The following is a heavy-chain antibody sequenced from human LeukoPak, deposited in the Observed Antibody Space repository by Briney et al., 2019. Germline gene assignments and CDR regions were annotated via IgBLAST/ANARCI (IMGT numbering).Heavy chain of an antibody. V-gene: IGHV6-1*01. Sequence: SQTLSLTCAISGDSVSSNSAAWNWIRQSPSRGLEWLGRTYYRSKWYNDYAVSVKSRITINPDTSKNQFSLQLNSVTPEDTAVYYCARDRITAFGGVVSSSGAFDIWGQGTMVTVSS. J-gene: IGHJ3*02. CDR2: TYYRSKWYN. D-gene: IGHD3-16*01. CDR3: ARDRITAFGGVVSSSGAFDI. CDR1: GDSVSSNSAA.